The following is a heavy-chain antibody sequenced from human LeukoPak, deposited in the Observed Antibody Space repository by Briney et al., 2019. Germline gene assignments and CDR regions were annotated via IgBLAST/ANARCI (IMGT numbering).Heavy chain of an antibody. CDR3: ARLGGKLERSLDY. CDR1: GVIFSNYD. J-gene: IGHJ4*02. D-gene: IGHD1-1*01. Sequence: PGGSLRLSCAASGVIFSNYDMHWVRQAAGKGLEWVSGIGTAGDTYYPGSVKGRFTISRENAKNSLYLHMNSLRAEDTAVYYCARLGGKLERSLDYWGQGTLVTVSS. V-gene: IGHV3-13*01. CDR2: IGTAGDT.